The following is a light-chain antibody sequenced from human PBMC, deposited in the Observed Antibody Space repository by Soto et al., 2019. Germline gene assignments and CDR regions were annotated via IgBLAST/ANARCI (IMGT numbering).Light chain of an antibody. Sequence: DLVMTPSPNSLAVSLDERATINYKSSQRFLYSSNNKNYLAWYQQKPGQPPKLLSYGASTRECGVPDRFSGSGSGTEFSLTISSLQAEDVAVYYCQQYYSYPLTFGGGTKVDIK. V-gene: IGKV4-1*01. J-gene: IGKJ4*01. CDR2: GAS. CDR3: QQYYSYPLT. CDR1: QRFLYSSNNKNY.